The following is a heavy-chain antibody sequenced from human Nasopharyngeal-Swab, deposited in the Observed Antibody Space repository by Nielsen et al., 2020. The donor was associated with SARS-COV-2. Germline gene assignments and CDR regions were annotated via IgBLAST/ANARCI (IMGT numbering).Heavy chain of an antibody. D-gene: IGHD6-13*01. J-gene: IGHJ4*02. V-gene: IGHV3-13*01. CDR2: IRTTGDT. CDR3: ARVRGTSWVDY. Sequence: GESLKISCTASGFTVSSYAMHWVRQTTGKGLEWVSAIRTTGDTYYPDSVKGRFTISRENAKNSLYLQMNGLRAEDTAVYYCARVRGTSWVDYWGQGTRVTVSS. CDR1: GFTVSSYA.